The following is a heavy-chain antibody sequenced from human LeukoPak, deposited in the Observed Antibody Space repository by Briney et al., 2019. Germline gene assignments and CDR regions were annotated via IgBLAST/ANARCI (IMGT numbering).Heavy chain of an antibody. D-gene: IGHD3-3*01. Sequence: RPGGSLRLSCAASGFTFSSYGTHWVRQAPGKGLEWVAVIWYDGSNKYYADSVKGRFTISRDNSKNTLYLQMNSLRAEDTAVYYCARDLYDFWSGYYWSDLFDYWGQGTLVTVSS. CDR3: ARDLYDFWSGYYWSDLFDY. V-gene: IGHV3-33*01. J-gene: IGHJ4*02. CDR1: GFTFSSYG. CDR2: IWYDGSNK.